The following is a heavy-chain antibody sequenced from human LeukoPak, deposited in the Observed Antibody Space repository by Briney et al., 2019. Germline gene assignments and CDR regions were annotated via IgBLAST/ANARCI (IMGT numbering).Heavy chain of an antibody. Sequence: SETLSLTCAVYGGSLSGYYWSWIRQPPGKGLEWIGEINHSGSTKYNPSLKSRVTISADTSKNQFSLKLSSVTAADTAVYYCARVRCSGGSCPYYYYYYYMDVWGKGTTVTVSS. D-gene: IGHD2-15*01. CDR2: INHSGST. J-gene: IGHJ6*03. CDR1: GGSLSGYY. CDR3: ARVRCSGGSCPYYYYYYYMDV. V-gene: IGHV4-34*01.